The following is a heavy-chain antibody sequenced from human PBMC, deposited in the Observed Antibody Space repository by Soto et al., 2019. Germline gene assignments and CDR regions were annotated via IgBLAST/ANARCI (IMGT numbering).Heavy chain of an antibody. J-gene: IGHJ5*02. CDR3: ARAMDRARVSKDNWFDP. CDR2: IDLSSTYI. CDR1: GFTFSDYS. V-gene: IGHV3-21*06. Sequence: SLRLSCATSGFTFSDYSMNWVRQAPGKGLEWVSSIDLSSTYIYYADSVKGRFIISRDNSKNTMYLQVNSLRAEDTAVYYCARAMDRARVSKDNWFDPWGQGTLVTVSS. D-gene: IGHD2-15*01.